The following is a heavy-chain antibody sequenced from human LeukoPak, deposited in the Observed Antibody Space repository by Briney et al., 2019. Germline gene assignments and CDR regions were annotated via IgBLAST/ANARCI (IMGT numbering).Heavy chain of an antibody. CDR2: ITYSGST. V-gene: IGHV4-59*08. CDR3: ARQTAPRSWFDP. CDR1: GGSISSYY. D-gene: IGHD5-18*01. Sequence: PSETLSLTCTVSGGSISSYYWSWIRQPPGKGLEWIGYITYSGSTNYSPSLKSRVTISVDTSKNQFSLKLSSVSAADTVVYYCARQTAPRSWFDPWGQGTLVTVSS. J-gene: IGHJ5*02.